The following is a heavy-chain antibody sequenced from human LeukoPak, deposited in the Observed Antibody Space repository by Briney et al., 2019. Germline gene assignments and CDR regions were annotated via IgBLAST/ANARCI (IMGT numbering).Heavy chain of an antibody. V-gene: IGHV3-33*01. CDR1: GFTFSSYG. D-gene: IGHD5-18*01. CDR3: ARDRDGYSYGNDAFRF. CDR2: IWFDGSNE. Sequence: GGSLLISCAASGFTFSSYGMHWVRQAPGKGLEWVALIWFDGSNEYYVDSVKGRFTISRDNSQHTLYLQMTNLRPEDTAVYYCARDRDGYSYGNDAFRFWGEGTTVSPSS. J-gene: IGHJ3*01.